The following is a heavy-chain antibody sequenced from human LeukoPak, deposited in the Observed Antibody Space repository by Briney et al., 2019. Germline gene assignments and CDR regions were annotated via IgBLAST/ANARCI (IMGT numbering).Heavy chain of an antibody. CDR3: ARDSRYCSGGSCYVYYYYGMDV. CDR1: GGSISSSNW. D-gene: IGHD2-15*01. CDR2: IYHSGST. V-gene: IGHV4-4*02. J-gene: IGHJ6*04. Sequence: SGTLSLTCAVSGGSISSSNWWSWVRQPPGQGLEWIGEIYHSGSTNYNPSLKSRVTISVDKSKNQFSLKLSSVTAADTAVYYCARDSRYCSGGSCYVYYYYGMDVWDKGTTVTVSS.